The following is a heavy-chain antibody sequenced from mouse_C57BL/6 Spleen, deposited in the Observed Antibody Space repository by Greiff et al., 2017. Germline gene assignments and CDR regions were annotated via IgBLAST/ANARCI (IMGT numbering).Heavy chain of an antibody. Sequence: EVQLQQSGPELVKPGASVKISCKASGYSFTGYYMNWVKQSPEKSLEWIGEINPSTGGTTYNQKFKAKATLTVDKSSSTAYMQLKSLTSEDSAVYYCARREGYYGSSPYYFDYWGQGTTLTVSS. V-gene: IGHV1-42*01. J-gene: IGHJ2*01. CDR2: INPSTGGT. CDR1: GYSFTGYY. CDR3: ARREGYYGSSPYYFDY. D-gene: IGHD1-1*01.